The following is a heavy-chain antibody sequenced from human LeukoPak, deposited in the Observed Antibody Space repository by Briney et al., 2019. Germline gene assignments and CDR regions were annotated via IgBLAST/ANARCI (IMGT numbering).Heavy chain of an antibody. J-gene: IGHJ5*02. Sequence: SETLSLTCAVYGGSFSGYYRSWIRQPPGKGLEWIGEINHSGSTKHNPSLRSRVTISVDTSKNQISLKLSSVTAADTAVYYCATLTGYSSESWFDPWGQGILVTVSS. CDR1: GGSFSGYY. CDR3: ATLTGYSSESWFDP. V-gene: IGHV4-34*01. D-gene: IGHD3-9*01. CDR2: INHSGST.